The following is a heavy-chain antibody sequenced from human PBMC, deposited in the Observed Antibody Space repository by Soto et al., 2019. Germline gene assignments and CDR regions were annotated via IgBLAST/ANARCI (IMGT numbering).Heavy chain of an antibody. CDR2: INAGNGNT. V-gene: IGHV1-3*01. CDR1: GYTFTSYA. D-gene: IGHD4-4*01. CDR3: ARESSTVGYNWFDP. J-gene: IGHJ5*02. Sequence: ASVKVSCKASGYTFTSYAMHWVRQAPGQRLEWMGWINAGNGNTKYSQKFQGRVTMTRDTSASTAYMELSSLRSEDTAVYYCARESSTVGYNWFDPWGQGTLVTVSS.